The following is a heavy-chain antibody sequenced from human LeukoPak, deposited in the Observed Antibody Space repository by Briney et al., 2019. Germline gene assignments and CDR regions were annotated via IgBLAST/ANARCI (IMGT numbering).Heavy chain of an antibody. V-gene: IGHV3-33*01. Sequence: GGSLRLSCAASRFTFTDYSMHWVRQPPGKGLEWVALIWYDGSGKYYADSVKGRFTISRDNSKNTLYLQMNSLRAGDTAVYYCARDWCGGGSCYYFDHWGQGTLVTVSS. CDR3: ARDWCGGGSCYYFDH. CDR2: IWYDGSGK. J-gene: IGHJ4*02. D-gene: IGHD2-15*01. CDR1: RFTFTDYS.